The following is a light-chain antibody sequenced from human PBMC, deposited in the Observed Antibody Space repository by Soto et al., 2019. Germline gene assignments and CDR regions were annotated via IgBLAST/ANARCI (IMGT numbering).Light chain of an antibody. Sequence: DIQMTQSPSTLSASVGDRVTITCRASQSISTWLAWYQQKPGKAPKLLIYDASSLEGGVPSRFSGSGSGTEFTLTISGLQPDDFATYYCQQYGSSPPWTFGQGTKVDIK. CDR2: DAS. V-gene: IGKV1-5*01. J-gene: IGKJ1*01. CDR1: QSISTW. CDR3: QQYGSSPPWT.